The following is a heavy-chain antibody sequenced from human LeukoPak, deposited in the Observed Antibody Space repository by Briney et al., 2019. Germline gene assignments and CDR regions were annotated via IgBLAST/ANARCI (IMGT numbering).Heavy chain of an antibody. Sequence: PSETLSLTCTVSGGSISSSSYYWGWIRQPPGKGLEWIGSIYYSGSTYYNPSLKSRVTISVDTSKNQFSLKLSSVTAADTAVYYCARGGWAVAGRPKRKYYFDYWGQGTLVTVSS. J-gene: IGHJ4*02. CDR2: IYYSGST. CDR1: GGSISSSSYY. CDR3: ARGGWAVAGRPKRKYYFDY. V-gene: IGHV4-39*07. D-gene: IGHD6-19*01.